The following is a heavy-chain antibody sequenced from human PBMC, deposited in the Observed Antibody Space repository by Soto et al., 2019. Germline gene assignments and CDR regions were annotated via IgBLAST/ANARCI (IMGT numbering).Heavy chain of an antibody. CDR3: ARGGGTMVRGETNWFDP. J-gene: IGHJ5*02. Sequence: QVQLQQWGAGLLKPSETLSLPCAVYGGSFSGYYWSWIRQPPGKGLEWIGEINHSGSTNYNPSLKSRVTISVDTSKNQFSLKLSSVTAADTAVYYCARGGGTMVRGETNWFDPWGQGTLVTVSS. CDR1: GGSFSGYY. D-gene: IGHD3-10*01. V-gene: IGHV4-34*01. CDR2: INHSGST.